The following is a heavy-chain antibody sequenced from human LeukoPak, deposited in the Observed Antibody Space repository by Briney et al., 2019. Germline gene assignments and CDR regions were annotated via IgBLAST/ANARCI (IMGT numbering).Heavy chain of an antibody. J-gene: IGHJ4*02. CDR2: INPNSGGT. V-gene: IGHV1-2*06. D-gene: IGHD6-6*01. Sequence: ASVKVSCKASGYTFTGYYMHWVRQAPGQGLEWMGRINPNSGGTNYAQKFQGRVTMTRDTSISTAYMELGRLRSDDTAVYYCARVDLKYSSSPPGYWGQGTLVTVSS. CDR1: GYTFTGYY. CDR3: ARVDLKYSSSPPGY.